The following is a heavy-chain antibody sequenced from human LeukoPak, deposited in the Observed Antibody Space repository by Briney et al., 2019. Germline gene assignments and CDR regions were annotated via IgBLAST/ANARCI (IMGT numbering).Heavy chain of an antibody. Sequence: ASVKVSCKASGGTFSSYAISWVRQAPGQGLEWMGRIIPILGIANYAQKFQGRVTITADKSTSTAYMELSSLRSEDTAVYYCARDPYDSSGKSEIFDYWGQGTLVTVSS. V-gene: IGHV1-69*04. CDR2: IIPILGIA. CDR3: ARDPYDSSGKSEIFDY. D-gene: IGHD3-22*01. CDR1: GGTFSSYA. J-gene: IGHJ4*02.